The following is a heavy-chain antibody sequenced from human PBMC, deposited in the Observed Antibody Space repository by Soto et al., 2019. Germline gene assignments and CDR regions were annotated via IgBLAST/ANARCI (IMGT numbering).Heavy chain of an antibody. V-gene: IGHV5-51*01. CDR2: IYPGDSDT. Sequence: GESLKISCKVSGYSFTTYWIGWVRQMPGKGLEWMGVIYPGDSDTRYSPSFQGQVTISADKSISTAYLQWRSLKASDTAIYYCARPETMVDDFDIWGQVTMGTLSS. D-gene: IGHD3-10*01. CDR1: GYSFTTYW. J-gene: IGHJ3*02. CDR3: ARPETMVDDFDI.